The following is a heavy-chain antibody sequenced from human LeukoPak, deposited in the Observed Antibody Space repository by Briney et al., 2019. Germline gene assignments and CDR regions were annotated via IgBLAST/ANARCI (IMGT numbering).Heavy chain of an antibody. J-gene: IGHJ4*02. Sequence: TGGSLRLSCAASGFTFSTYSMSWVRQAPGKGLDWVASINQDGSAEYYVDSVRGRFTISRDNAKNSLYLQVNSLRVDDTAVYYCVRLFGGVTTFDYRGQGTLVTVSS. CDR3: VRLFGGVTTFDY. CDR2: INQDGSAE. D-gene: IGHD4-17*01. V-gene: IGHV3-7*01. CDR1: GFTFSTYS.